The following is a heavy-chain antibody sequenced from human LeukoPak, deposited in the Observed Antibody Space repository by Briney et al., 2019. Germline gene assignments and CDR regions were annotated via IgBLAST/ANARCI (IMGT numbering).Heavy chain of an antibody. CDR2: IYYSWST. CDR3: VEQQLLDVVYYGMDV. J-gene: IGHJ6*02. V-gene: IGHV4-39*01. Sequence: SETLSLTCTVSGGSISSSSYYWGWIRQPPGKGLEWIGSIYYSWSTYYNPSLKSRVTISVVTSKNQFALKLSSVTAADTAVYYCVEQQLLDVVYYGMDVWGQGTTVTVSS. CDR1: GGSISSSSYY. D-gene: IGHD6-13*01.